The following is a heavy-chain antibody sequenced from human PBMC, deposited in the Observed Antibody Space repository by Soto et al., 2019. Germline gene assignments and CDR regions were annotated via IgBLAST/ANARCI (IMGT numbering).Heavy chain of an antibody. CDR3: ARIIRGYTYGPHGFDI. D-gene: IGHD5-18*01. Sequence: GSLRLSCGASGFPFSSYAMTWVRQAPGKGLEWVAAISNGGSNKNYADSVKGRFTISRDNSKNTLYLQMNSLRAEDTAVYYCARIIRGYTYGPHGFDIWGQGTMVTVSS. CDR2: ISNGGSNK. V-gene: IGHV3-30-3*01. CDR1: GFPFSSYA. J-gene: IGHJ3*02.